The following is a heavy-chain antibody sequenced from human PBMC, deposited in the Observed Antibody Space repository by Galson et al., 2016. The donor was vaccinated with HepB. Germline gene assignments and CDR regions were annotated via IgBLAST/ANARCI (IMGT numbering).Heavy chain of an antibody. Sequence: SLRLSCAVSGFTFSSYAMNWVRQAPGKGLEWASDISHSGDSIYYADSVKGRFTISRDDSKNTLYLQMNSLRPEDTAVYYCARGRVGATPADYWGQGTLVTVSS. CDR3: ARGRVGATPADY. D-gene: IGHD1-26*01. CDR1: GFTFSSYA. J-gene: IGHJ4*02. CDR2: ISHSGDSI. V-gene: IGHV3-23*01.